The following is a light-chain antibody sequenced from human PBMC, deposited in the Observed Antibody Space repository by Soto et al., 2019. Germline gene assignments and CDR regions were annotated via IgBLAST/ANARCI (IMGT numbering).Light chain of an antibody. V-gene: IGLV2-8*01. J-gene: IGLJ1*01. CDR2: EVS. Sequence: QSVLTQPPSASGSPGQSVTISCTGTSFDVGGYNYVSWYQQHPGKAPQVLMYEVSKRPSGVPDRFSGSKSGNTASLTVSGLQAEDEADYYCSAHAGSPYLYVFGSGTKVTV. CDR1: SFDVGGYNY. CDR3: SAHAGSPYLYV.